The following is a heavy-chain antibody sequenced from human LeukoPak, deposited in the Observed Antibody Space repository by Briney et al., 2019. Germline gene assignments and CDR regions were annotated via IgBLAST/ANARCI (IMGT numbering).Heavy chain of an antibody. CDR1: GYTFTGHY. Sequence: ASVKVSCKASGYTFTGHYVHWVRQAPGQGLEWMGWINPSSGGTNSAQKFQGRVTMARDTSITTVYMELSSLTSDDTAIYFCARDRIAPAGSSIDYWGQGTLVTVSS. CDR2: INPSSGGT. CDR3: ARDRIAPAGSSIDY. V-gene: IGHV1-2*02. D-gene: IGHD6-13*01. J-gene: IGHJ4*02.